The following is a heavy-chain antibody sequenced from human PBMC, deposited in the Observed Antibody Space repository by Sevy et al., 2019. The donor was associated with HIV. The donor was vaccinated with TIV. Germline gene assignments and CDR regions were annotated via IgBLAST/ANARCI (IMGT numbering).Heavy chain of an antibody. CDR3: TRGRRVYADYGVDY. D-gene: IGHD4-17*01. J-gene: IGHJ4*01. CDR1: GFTFGEYS. Sequence: GGSLRLSCTASGFTFGEYSMSWFRQAPGKGLEWVSFIRSEVYGGTTEYAASVKGRFPISTNDSKSIAYLQMSSLKTEDTAVYYCTRGRRVYADYGVDYWGHGTLVPVSS. V-gene: IGHV3-49*03. CDR2: IRSEVYGGTT.